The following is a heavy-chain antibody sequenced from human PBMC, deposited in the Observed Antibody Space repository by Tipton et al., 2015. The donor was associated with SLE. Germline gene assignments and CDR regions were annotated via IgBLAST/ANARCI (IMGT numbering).Heavy chain of an antibody. CDR3: ARVQPNCAFDV. J-gene: IGHJ3*01. Sequence: SLRLSCAASGFTFSSYWMHWVRQAPGKGLVWVSRINSDGSSTSYADSVKGRFTIPRDNAKNTLYLQMNSLRAEDTAVYYCARVQPNCAFDVWGQGTMVTVSS. CDR1: GFTFSSYW. D-gene: IGHD1-1*01. V-gene: IGHV3-74*01. CDR2: INSDGSST.